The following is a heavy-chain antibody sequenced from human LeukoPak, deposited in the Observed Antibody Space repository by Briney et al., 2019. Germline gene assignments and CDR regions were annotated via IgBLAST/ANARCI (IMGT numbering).Heavy chain of an antibody. Sequence: SETLSLTCTVSGGSISSYYWSWIRQPPGKGLEWIGEINHSGSTNYNPSLKSRVTISVDTSKNQFSLKLSSVTAADTAVYYCASGVGSGEAFDIWGQGTMVTVSS. CDR1: GGSISSYY. CDR2: INHSGST. D-gene: IGHD3-10*01. J-gene: IGHJ3*02. CDR3: ASGVGSGEAFDI. V-gene: IGHV4-34*01.